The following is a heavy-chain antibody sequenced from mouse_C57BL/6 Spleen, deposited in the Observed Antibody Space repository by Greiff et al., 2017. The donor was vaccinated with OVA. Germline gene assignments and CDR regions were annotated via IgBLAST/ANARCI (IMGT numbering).Heavy chain of an antibody. D-gene: IGHD3-2*02. J-gene: IGHJ2*01. CDR1: GYTFTSYW. CDR2: IDPSDSYT. V-gene: IGHV1-69*01. Sequence: QVHVKQPGAELVMPGASVKLSCKASGYTFTSYWMHWVKQRPGQGLEWIGEIDPSDSYTNYNQKFKGKSTLTVDKSSSTAYMQLSSLTSEDSAVYYCAREAGYFDYWGQGTTLTVSS. CDR3: AREAGYFDY.